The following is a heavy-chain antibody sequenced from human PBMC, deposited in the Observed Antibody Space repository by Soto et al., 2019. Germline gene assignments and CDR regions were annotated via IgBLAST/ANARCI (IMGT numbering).Heavy chain of an antibody. CDR1: GDSVSSNSAS. Sequence: PSQTLSLTCAISGDSVSSNSASWNWIRQSPSRGLEWLGRTYYRSKWYNDYAVSVKSRMTVNPDTSKNQFSLQLNSVTPEDTAVYYCARGNSGYLVSVFGYWAQGNLVPVSS. V-gene: IGHV6-1*01. CDR2: TYYRSKWYN. CDR3: ARGNSGYLVSVFGY. D-gene: IGHD5-12*01. J-gene: IGHJ4*02.